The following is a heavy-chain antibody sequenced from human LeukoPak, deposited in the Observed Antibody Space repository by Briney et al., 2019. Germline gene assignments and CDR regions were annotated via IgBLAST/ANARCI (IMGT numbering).Heavy chain of an antibody. D-gene: IGHD6-13*01. CDR2: INPNSGGT. J-gene: IGHJ6*03. CDR3: ARDAIAAAGTQLPYYYYYMDV. CDR1: GYTFADYY. Sequence: ASVKLSCKASGYTFADYYVHWVRQAPGQGLEWMGWINPNSGGTNYAQKFQGRVTMTRDTSISTAYMELSRLRSDDTAVYYCARDAIAAAGTQLPYYYYYMDVWGKGTTVTISS. V-gene: IGHV1-2*02.